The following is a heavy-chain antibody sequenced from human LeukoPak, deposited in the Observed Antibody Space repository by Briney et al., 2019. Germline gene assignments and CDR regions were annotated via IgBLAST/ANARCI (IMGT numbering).Heavy chain of an antibody. CDR2: IYTSGRT. CDR3: ARLGMVREFDY. Sequence: SETLSLTCTVSGGSISYYYWNWIRQPAGKGLEWIGRIYTSGRTYYNPSLKSRVTISVDTSKNQFSLKLSSVTAADTAVYYCARLGMVREFDYWGQGTLVTVSS. D-gene: IGHD3-10*01. J-gene: IGHJ4*02. CDR1: GGSISYYY. V-gene: IGHV4-4*07.